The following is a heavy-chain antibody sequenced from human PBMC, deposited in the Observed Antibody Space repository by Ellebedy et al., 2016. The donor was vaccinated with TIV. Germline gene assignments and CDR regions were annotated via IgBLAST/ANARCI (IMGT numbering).Heavy chain of an antibody. CDR3: TRGVSSSGWLYYFDL. J-gene: IGHJ4*01. D-gene: IGHD6-19*01. CDR2: IDPNDSHT. Sequence: KVSCXASGYSYINYWINWVRQVPGKGLEWLARIDPNDSHTNYSPAFQGHATISVDMSISTAYLEWSSLKASDTAIYYCTRGVSSSGWLYYFDLWGQGTLVTVSS. V-gene: IGHV5-10-1*01. CDR1: GYSYINYW.